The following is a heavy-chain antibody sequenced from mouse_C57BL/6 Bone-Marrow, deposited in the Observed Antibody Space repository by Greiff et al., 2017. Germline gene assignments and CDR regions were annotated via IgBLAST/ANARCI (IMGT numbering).Heavy chain of an antibody. CDR2: IDPNSGGT. D-gene: IGHD1-1*01. J-gene: IGHJ3*01. CDR1: GYTFTSYW. CDR3: ARSRFITTVVATPFAY. Sequence: QVQLQQPGAELVKPGASVKLSCKASGYTFTSYWMRWVKQRPGRGLEWIGRIDPNSGGTKYNEKFKSKATLTVDKPSSTAYMQLSSLTSEDSAVYYCARSRFITTVVATPFAYWGQGTLVTVSA. V-gene: IGHV1-72*01.